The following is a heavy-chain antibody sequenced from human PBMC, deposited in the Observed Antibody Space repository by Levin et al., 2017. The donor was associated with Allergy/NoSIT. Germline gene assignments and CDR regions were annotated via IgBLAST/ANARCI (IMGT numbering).Heavy chain of an antibody. Sequence: GGSLRLSCKASGYTFTGYYMHWVRQAPGQGLEWMGWINPNSGGTNYAQKFQGRVTMTRDTSISTAYMELSRLRSDDTAVYYCARFNRGFGELYNWFDPWGQGTLVTVSS. CDR1: GYTFTGYY. V-gene: IGHV1-2*02. J-gene: IGHJ5*02. CDR2: INPNSGGT. CDR3: ARFNRGFGELYNWFDP. D-gene: IGHD3-10*01.